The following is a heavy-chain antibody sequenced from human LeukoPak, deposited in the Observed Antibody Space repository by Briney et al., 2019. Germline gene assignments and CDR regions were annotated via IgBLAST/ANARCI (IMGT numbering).Heavy chain of an antibody. V-gene: IGHV1-24*01. D-gene: IGHD4-17*01. CDR2: FDPEDGET. J-gene: IGHJ4*02. CDR1: GYTLTELS. CDR3: ATLNYGDYELDY. Sequence: ASVKVSCKVSGYTLTELSMHWVRQAPGKGLEWMGGFDPEDGETIYAQKFQGRVTMTEDTSTDTAYMGLSSLRSEDTAVYYCATLNYGDYELDYWGQGTLVTVSS.